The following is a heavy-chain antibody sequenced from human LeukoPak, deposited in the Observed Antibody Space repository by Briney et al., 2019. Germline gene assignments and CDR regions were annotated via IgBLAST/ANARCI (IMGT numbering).Heavy chain of an antibody. J-gene: IGHJ4*02. CDR2: IKYDGTHK. Sequence: GGSLRLSCVASGFSFSSYWLAWVRQAPGKGLEWVANIKYDGTHKFYADSVKGRFTISRDNAKNSLFLEMNGLRADDTAVYFCASSHDSSGNDWGQGTLVTVSS. D-gene: IGHD3-22*01. CDR1: GFSFSSYW. V-gene: IGHV3-7*01. CDR3: ASSHDSSGND.